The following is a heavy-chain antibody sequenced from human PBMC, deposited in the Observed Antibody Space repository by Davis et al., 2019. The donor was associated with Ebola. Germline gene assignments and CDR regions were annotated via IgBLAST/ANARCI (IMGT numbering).Heavy chain of an antibody. CDR2: IYGGGDTT. V-gene: IGHV3-23*01. Sequence: GGSLRLSCAASTFTFSNYAMSWVRQAPGKGLEWVSGIYGGGDTTTYADSVKGRFTISRDNSKNTLYLQMNSLRAEDTAVYYCAKGSCTGGVCSYYHYYGMDVWGQGTTVTVSS. D-gene: IGHD2-8*02. CDR1: TFTFSNYA. CDR3: AKGSCTGGVCSYYHYYGMDV. J-gene: IGHJ6*02.